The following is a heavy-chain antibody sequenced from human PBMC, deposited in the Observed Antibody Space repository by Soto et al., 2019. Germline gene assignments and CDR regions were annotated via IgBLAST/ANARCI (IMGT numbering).Heavy chain of an antibody. Sequence: ASVKVSCKASGYTFTGYYIHWVRQAPGQGLEWMGWINPNSGGTNYAQKFQGWVTMTRDTSISTAYMELSRLRSDDTAVYYCARGTSNVYGMDVWGQGTTVTVSS. CDR3: ARGTSNVYGMDV. V-gene: IGHV1-2*04. CDR1: GYTFTGYY. D-gene: IGHD2-2*01. CDR2: INPNSGGT. J-gene: IGHJ6*02.